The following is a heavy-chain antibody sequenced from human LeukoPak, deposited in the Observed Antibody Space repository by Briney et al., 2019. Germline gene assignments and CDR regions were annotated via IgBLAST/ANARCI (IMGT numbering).Heavy chain of an antibody. CDR2: INSDGSST. J-gene: IGHJ3*02. V-gene: IGHV3-74*01. CDR3: AGDLGWDDVFDI. D-gene: IGHD1-26*01. CDR1: GFTFSSYH. Sequence: GGSLRLSCAASGFTFSSYHMNWVRQAPGKGLVWVSRINSDGSSTSYADSVKGRFTISRDNAKNTLYLQINSLRAEDTAVYYCAGDLGWDDVFDIWGQGTMVTVSS.